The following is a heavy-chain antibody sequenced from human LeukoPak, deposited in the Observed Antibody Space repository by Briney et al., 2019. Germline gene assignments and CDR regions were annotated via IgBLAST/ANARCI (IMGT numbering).Heavy chain of an antibody. D-gene: IGHD3-9*01. J-gene: IGHJ4*02. CDR2: IAGSGGFT. Sequence: GGSLRLSCAASGFTFRTYAMNWVRQAPGKGLEWVSAIAGSGGFTTYADSVKGRFTISRDNSKNTLYLQMNNPRVEDTAIYYCARVHDTTGYYHYFDSWGQGTLVTVSS. CDR1: GFTFRTYA. V-gene: IGHV3-23*01. CDR3: ARVHDTTGYYHYFDS.